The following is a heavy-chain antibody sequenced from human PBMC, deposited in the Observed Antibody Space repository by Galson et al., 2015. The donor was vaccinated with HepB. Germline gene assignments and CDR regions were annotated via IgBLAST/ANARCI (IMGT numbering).Heavy chain of an antibody. J-gene: IGHJ4*02. CDR2: IYYSGST. D-gene: IGHD6-19*01. CDR1: GGSISSYY. V-gene: IGHV4-59*08. Sequence: SETLSLTCTVSGGSISSYYWSWIRQPPGKGLEWIGYIYYSGSTNYNPSLKSRVTISVDTSKNQFSLKLSSVTAADTAVYYCARQLAVAVPFDYWGQGTLVTVSS. CDR3: ARQLAVAVPFDY.